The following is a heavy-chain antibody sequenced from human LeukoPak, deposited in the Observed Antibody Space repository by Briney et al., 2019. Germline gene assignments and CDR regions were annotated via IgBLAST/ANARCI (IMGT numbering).Heavy chain of an antibody. D-gene: IGHD4-11*01. CDR2: INHSGSA. Sequence: SETLSLTCAVSGGSFSGYYWTWICQPPGKGLEWIGEINHSGSANYNPSLMSRVTISLDTSKNHFSLNLSSVTAADTAVYYCARGQGTVTTHWGQGTLVTVSS. J-gene: IGHJ4*02. CDR1: GGSFSGYY. CDR3: ARGQGTVTTH. V-gene: IGHV4-34*01.